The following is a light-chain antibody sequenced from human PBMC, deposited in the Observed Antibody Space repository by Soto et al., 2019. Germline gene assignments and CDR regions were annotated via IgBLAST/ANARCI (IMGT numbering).Light chain of an antibody. CDR3: QQLNTYPPWT. V-gene: IGKV3-20*01. CDR2: GAS. Sequence: EIVLTQSPGTLSLSPGERATLSCRTSQSVSSNYLAWYQQKPGQAPRLLIYGASSRATGIPDRFSGSGSGTDFTLTISSLQPEDSATYYCQQLNTYPPWTFGQGTKVDIK. J-gene: IGKJ1*01. CDR1: QSVSSNY.